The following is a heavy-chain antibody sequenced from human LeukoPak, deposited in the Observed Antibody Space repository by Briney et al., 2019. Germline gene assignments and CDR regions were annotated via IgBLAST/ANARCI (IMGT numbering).Heavy chain of an antibody. V-gene: IGHV3-23*01. J-gene: IGHJ3*02. Sequence: PGGSRRPACAASRLTLSSYAMSWVRPAPGKGREWVSAISGSGGNTYYANSVKGRFTISRDNSKNTLYLQMNSLRAEDTAVYYCAKDGPDCGGHCSLNTFDIWGHGTMVTVSS. CDR1: RLTLSSYA. CDR3: AKDGPDCGGHCSLNTFDI. D-gene: IGHD2-21*02. CDR2: ISGSGGNT.